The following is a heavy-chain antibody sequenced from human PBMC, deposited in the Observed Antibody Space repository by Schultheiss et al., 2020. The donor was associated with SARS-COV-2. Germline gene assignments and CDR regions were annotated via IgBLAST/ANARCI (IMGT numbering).Heavy chain of an antibody. CDR3: AHSAYSYGFDSYYLDS. Sequence: SGPTLVKPTQTLTLTCTFSGFSLSTSGMCVSWIRQPPGKALEWLALIDWDDDKYYSTSLKTRLTISKDTSKNQVVLTMTNMDPVDTATYYCAHSAYSYGFDSYYLDSWGQGTLVTVSS. V-gene: IGHV2-70*12. CDR2: IDWDDDK. J-gene: IGHJ4*02. D-gene: IGHD5-18*01. CDR1: GFSLSTSGMC.